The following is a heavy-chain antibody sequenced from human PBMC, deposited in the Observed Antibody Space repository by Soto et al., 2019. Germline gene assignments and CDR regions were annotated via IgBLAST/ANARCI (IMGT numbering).Heavy chain of an antibody. CDR2: IYHSGST. J-gene: IGHJ6*02. V-gene: IGHV4-38-2*01. Sequence: SGTLALTCAVRGYSISSGYYWCGLRQPPGKGLGWCGSIYHSGSTYYNPSLKSRVTIAVDTSKNQFSLKLSSVTAADTAVYYCASYGNNWNYNYYGMDVWGQGTTVT. CDR1: GYSISSGYY. CDR3: ASYGNNWNYNYYGMDV. D-gene: IGHD1-20*01.